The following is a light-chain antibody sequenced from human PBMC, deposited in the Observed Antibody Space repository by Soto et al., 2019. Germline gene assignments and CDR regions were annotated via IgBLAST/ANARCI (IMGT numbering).Light chain of an antibody. Sequence: DIQMTQSPSSLSASVGDRVTITCRASQIISNYLNWYQEKPGKAPKLLIYAASSLQSGVPSRFRGSGSGTDFTLTISSLQPEDFATYYCQQSFSTPPSFGQGTKVEIK. CDR3: QQSFSTPPS. CDR2: AAS. CDR1: QIISNY. J-gene: IGKJ1*01. V-gene: IGKV1-39*01.